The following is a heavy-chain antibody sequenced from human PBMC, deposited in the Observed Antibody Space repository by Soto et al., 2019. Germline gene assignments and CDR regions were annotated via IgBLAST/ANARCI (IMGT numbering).Heavy chain of an antibody. J-gene: IGHJ4*02. V-gene: IGHV3-33*01. Sequence: GGSLRLSCAASGVAFSSYGMHWVRQAPGKGLEWVAVIWYDGSNKYYADSVKGRFTISRDNSKNTLYLQMNSLRAEDTAVYYCARRSGYYSSPLDYWGQGTLVTVSS. CDR3: ARRSGYYSSPLDY. D-gene: IGHD3-22*01. CDR1: GVAFSSYG. CDR2: IWYDGSNK.